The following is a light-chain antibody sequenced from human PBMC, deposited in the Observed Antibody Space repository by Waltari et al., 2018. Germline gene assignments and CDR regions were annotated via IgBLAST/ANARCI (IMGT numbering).Light chain of an antibody. V-gene: IGLV3-21*02. CDR2: DDS. CDR1: NIGSKS. CDR3: QVWHVSSGHPGVV. Sequence: SCVLTQPPSVSVAPGQTATITCGGNNIGSKSVHWYQQKTGQAPVLGVYDDSDRPSGIPERFSGSNSGNTATLTISRVEAGDEADYSCQVWHVSSGHPGVVFGGGTKLTVL. J-gene: IGLJ2*01.